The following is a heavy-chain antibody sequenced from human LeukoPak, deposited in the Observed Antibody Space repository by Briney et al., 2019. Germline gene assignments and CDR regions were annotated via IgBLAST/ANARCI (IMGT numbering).Heavy chain of an antibody. J-gene: IGHJ4*02. D-gene: IGHD6-19*01. CDR2: INTYNGNT. CDR3: ARVVVSSGWETLDY. CDR1: GYTFNSYG. V-gene: IGHV1-18*01. Sequence: ASVKVSCKASGYTFNSYGINWVRQAPGQGLEWMGWINTYNGNTKYAQKLQGRVTMTTDTSTSTAYMELRTLRSEDTAVYYCARVVVSSGWETLDYWGQGTLVTVSS.